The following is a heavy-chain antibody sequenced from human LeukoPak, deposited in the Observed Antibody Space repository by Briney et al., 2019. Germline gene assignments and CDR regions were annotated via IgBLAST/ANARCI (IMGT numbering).Heavy chain of an antibody. D-gene: IGHD3-22*01. V-gene: IGHV4-34*01. CDR3: ARGVYYYDSSGYYQRTYYFDY. J-gene: IGHJ4*02. CDR2: INHSGST. Sequence: SETLSLTCAVYGGSFSGYYWSWIRQPPGKGLEWIGEINHSGSTNYNPSLKSRVTISVDTSKNQFSLKLSSVTAADTALYYCARGVYYYDSSGYYQRTYYFDYWGQGTLVTVSS. CDR1: GGSFSGYY.